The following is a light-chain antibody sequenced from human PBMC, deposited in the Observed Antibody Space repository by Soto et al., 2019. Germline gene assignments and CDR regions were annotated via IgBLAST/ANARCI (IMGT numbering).Light chain of an antibody. V-gene: IGKV3-20*01. CDR3: QQYGNSSPNT. Sequence: EIVLTQSPGTLSLSPGERATLSCRASQSVSSSYLAWYQQKPGQAPRLLIYGASSRATGIPDRFSGSGSGTDFTLTISRLEPEDFAVYFCQQYGNSSPNTFGQGTKVDIK. CDR2: GAS. CDR1: QSVSSSY. J-gene: IGKJ2*01.